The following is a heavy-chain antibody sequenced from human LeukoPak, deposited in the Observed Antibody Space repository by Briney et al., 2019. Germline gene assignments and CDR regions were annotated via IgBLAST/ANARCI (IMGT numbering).Heavy chain of an antibody. V-gene: IGHV1-24*01. D-gene: IGHD7-27*01. Sequence: ASVKVSCKVSGYTLTELSMHWVRQAPGKGLEWMGGFDPEDGETIYAQKFQGRVTMTRDTSTSTVYMELSSLRSEDTAVYYCARDLPDPYLGIGIPDDYWGQGTLVTVSS. CDR2: FDPEDGET. J-gene: IGHJ4*02. CDR1: GYTLTELS. CDR3: ARDLPDPYLGIGIPDDY.